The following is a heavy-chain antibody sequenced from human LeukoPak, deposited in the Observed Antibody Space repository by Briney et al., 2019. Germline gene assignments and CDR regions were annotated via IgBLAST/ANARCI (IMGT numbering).Heavy chain of an antibody. D-gene: IGHD1-14*01. V-gene: IGHV3-15*01. Sequence: PGGSLRLSCTASGFTVSNNYMSWVRQAPGKGLEWVGRIKSKTDGGTTDYAAPVKGRFTISRDDSKNTLYLQMNSLKTEDTAVYYCTTNTAENRGVERVYYYYGMDVWGQGTTVTVSS. CDR1: GFTVSNNY. CDR2: IKSKTDGGTT. CDR3: TTNTAENRGVERVYYYYGMDV. J-gene: IGHJ6*02.